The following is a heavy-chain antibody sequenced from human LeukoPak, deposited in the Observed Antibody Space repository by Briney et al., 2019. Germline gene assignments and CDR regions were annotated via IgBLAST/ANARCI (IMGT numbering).Heavy chain of an antibody. CDR3: ARDVGTTGWHTFDY. V-gene: IGHV6-1*01. CDR2: TYYRSKWYN. D-gene: IGHD3-9*01. J-gene: IGHJ4*02. Sequence: SQTLSLTCAISGDSVSSNNGAWNWIRQSPSRGLEWLGRTYYRSKWYNDYAESLISRITISPVTSKNQFSLQLYSVTPEDTAVYYCARDVGTTGWHTFDYWGQGTLVNVSS. CDR1: GDSVSSNNGA.